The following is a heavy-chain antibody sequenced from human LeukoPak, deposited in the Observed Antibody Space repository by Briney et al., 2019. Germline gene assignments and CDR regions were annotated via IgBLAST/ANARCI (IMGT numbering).Heavy chain of an antibody. CDR3: AKWTNRRDYVDY. CDR1: GYSFSSYG. J-gene: IGHJ4*02. D-gene: IGHD2-8*01. Sequence: ASVKVSCKASGYSFSSYGISWVRQAPGQGLEWMGWISAYNGNTNYAPKLQGRVTMTTDTSTSTAFMELRSLRSDDTAVYYCAKWTNRRDYVDYWGQGTLVTVSS. CDR2: ISAYNGNT. V-gene: IGHV1-18*01.